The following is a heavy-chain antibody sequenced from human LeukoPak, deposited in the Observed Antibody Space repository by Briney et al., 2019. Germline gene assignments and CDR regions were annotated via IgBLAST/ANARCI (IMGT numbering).Heavy chain of an antibody. D-gene: IGHD1-26*01. CDR3: ARVPGTSYYYYYMDV. V-gene: IGHV4-39*07. CDR1: GGSISSSSYY. J-gene: IGHJ6*03. Sequence: SETLSLTCTVSGGSISSSSYYWGWIRQPPGKGLEWIGSIYYSGSTNYNPSLKSRVTISVDTSKNQFSLKLSSVTAADTAVYYCARVPGTSYYYYYMDVWGKGTTVTVSS. CDR2: IYYSGST.